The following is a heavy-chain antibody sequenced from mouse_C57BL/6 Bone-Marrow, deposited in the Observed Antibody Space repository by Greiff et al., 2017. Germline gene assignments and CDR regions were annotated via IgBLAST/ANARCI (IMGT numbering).Heavy chain of an antibody. J-gene: IGHJ3*01. Sequence: EVMLVESGGGLVKPGGSLKLSCAASGFTFSDYGMHWVRQAPEKGLEWVAYISSGSSTIYYADTVKGRFTISRDNAKNTLFLQMTSLGSEDTARYYCARGGYGLYWGQGTPVTVSA. CDR2: ISSGSSTI. D-gene: IGHD2-2*01. V-gene: IGHV5-17*01. CDR1: GFTFSDYG. CDR3: ARGGYGLY.